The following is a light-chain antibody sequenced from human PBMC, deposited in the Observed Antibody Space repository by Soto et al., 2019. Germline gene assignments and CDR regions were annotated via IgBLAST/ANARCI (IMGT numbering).Light chain of an antibody. CDR3: AAWDDSLSVCWV. CDR2: RNN. J-gene: IGLJ3*02. CDR1: SSNIGSNY. V-gene: IGLV1-47*01. Sequence: QSVLTQPPSASGTPGQRVTISCSGSSSNIGSNYVYWYQQLPGTAPKLLIYRNNQRPSGVPDRFSGSKSGTSASLAISGLRSEDEADYYCAAWDDSLSVCWVFGGGTKLTVL.